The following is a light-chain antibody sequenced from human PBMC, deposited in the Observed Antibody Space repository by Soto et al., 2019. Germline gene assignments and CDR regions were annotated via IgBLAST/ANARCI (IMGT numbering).Light chain of an antibody. CDR1: SSDIGTYDY. CDR3: TSYTGDDFNFI. J-gene: IGLJ1*01. V-gene: IGLV2-8*01. Sequence: QSVLTQPPSASGSLGQSVTISCTGTSSDIGTYDYVSWYQQHPGRAPKLIIFEVSKRPSGVPDRFSGSKSGNTASLIVSGLQPDDAAEYHCTSYTGDDFNFIFGTGTKVTV. CDR2: EVS.